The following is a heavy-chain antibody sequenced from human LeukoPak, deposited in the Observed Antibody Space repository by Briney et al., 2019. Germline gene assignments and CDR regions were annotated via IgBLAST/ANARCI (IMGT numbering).Heavy chain of an antibody. CDR2: IYPGNSHT. CDR1: GYNFATYW. Sequence: GESLKISCQGAGYNFATYWIVWVRQMPGKGLEWMGIIYPGNSHTRYSPSFQGQVTISADTSISTAYLHWSSLQSSDTAMYYCAKFHATWYGDTWGQGTLVTVSS. CDR3: AKFHATWYGDT. J-gene: IGHJ4*02. D-gene: IGHD6-13*01. V-gene: IGHV5-51*01.